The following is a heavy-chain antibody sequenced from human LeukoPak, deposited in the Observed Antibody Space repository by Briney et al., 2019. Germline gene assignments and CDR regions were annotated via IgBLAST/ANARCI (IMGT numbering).Heavy chain of an antibody. V-gene: IGHV4-30-4*01. D-gene: IGHD3-22*01. CDR3: ARERGTMIAGGWFDP. CDR2: IYYSGGT. Sequence: PSETLSLTCTVSGGSISSGDYYWSWIRQPPGKGLEWIGHIYYSGGTYYNPSLKSRVTISGDTAKNQFSLRVSSVTAADTAVYYCARERGTMIAGGWFDPWGRGTLVTVSS. J-gene: IGHJ5*02. CDR1: GGSISSGDYY.